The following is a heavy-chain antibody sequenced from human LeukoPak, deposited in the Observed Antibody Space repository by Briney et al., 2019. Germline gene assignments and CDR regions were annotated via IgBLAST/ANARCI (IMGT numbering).Heavy chain of an antibody. CDR3: ARFPGIAAAGDY. CDR1: GGSFSGYY. V-gene: IGHV4-34*01. CDR2: INHSGST. Sequence: SETLSLTCAVYGGSFSGYYWSWIRQPPGKGLEWIGEINHSGSTNYNPSPKSRVTISVDTSKNQFSLKLSSVTAADTAVYYCARFPGIAAAGDYWGQGTLVTVSS. J-gene: IGHJ4*02. D-gene: IGHD6-13*01.